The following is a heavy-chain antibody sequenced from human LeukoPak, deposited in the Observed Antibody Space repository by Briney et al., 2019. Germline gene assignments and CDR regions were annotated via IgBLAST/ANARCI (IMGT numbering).Heavy chain of an antibody. D-gene: IGHD6-6*01. CDR3: ARDSAARGRSLDY. CDR2: IWYDGSNK. V-gene: IGHV3-33*01. Sequence: PGGSLRLSCAASGFTFSSYGMHWVRQAPGKGLEWVAVIWYDGSNKYYADSVKGRFTISRDNSKNTLYLQMNSLRAEDTAVYYCARDSAARGRSLDYWGQGTLVTVSS. J-gene: IGHJ4*02. CDR1: GFTFSSYG.